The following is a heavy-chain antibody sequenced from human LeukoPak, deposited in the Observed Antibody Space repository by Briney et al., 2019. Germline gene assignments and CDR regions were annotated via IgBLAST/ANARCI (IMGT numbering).Heavy chain of an antibody. J-gene: IGHJ5*02. D-gene: IGHD1-20*01. Sequence: GESLKISCKGSGYRFTSYWIGWVRQMPGKGLQWMGIIHPDDSDTRYSPSFQGQVTISADKSISTAYLQWSSLKASDTAVYYCARRAITGTRGIRGFDPWGQGTLVTVSS. V-gene: IGHV5-51*01. CDR2: IHPDDSDT. CDR3: ARRAITGTRGIRGFDP. CDR1: GYRFTSYW.